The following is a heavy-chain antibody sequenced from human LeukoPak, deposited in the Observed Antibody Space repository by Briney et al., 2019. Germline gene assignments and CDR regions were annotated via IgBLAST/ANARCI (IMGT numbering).Heavy chain of an antibody. CDR3: AKGFSGAQQLVYFDY. J-gene: IGHJ4*02. V-gene: IGHV3-9*01. CDR2: ISWNSGSI. CDR1: GFTFDDYA. D-gene: IGHD6-13*01. Sequence: PGGSLRLSCAASGFTFDDYAMHWVRQAPGKGLEWVSGISWNSGSIGYADSVKGRFTISRDNAKNSLYLQMNSLRAEDTALYYCAKGFSGAQQLVYFDYWGQGTLVTVSS.